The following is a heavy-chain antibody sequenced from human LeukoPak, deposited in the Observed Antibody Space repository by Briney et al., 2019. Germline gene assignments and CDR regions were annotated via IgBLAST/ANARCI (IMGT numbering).Heavy chain of an antibody. CDR1: GASFSGYY. D-gene: IGHD3-10*01. Sequence: TSSETLSLTCAVYGASFSGYYWSWIRQPPGKGLEWIGYIYYSGSTNYNPSLKSRVTISVDTSKNQSSLKLSSVTAADTAVYYCARAMVRGVIDYWGQGTLVTVSS. J-gene: IGHJ4*02. V-gene: IGHV4-59*01. CDR3: ARAMVRGVIDY. CDR2: IYYSGST.